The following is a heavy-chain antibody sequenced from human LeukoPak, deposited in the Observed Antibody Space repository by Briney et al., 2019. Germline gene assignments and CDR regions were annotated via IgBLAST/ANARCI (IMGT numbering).Heavy chain of an antibody. J-gene: IGHJ5*02. D-gene: IGHD6-13*01. Sequence: GSLRLSCAASGFTFSGSAMHWVRPASGKGLEWVGRIRSKANSYATAYAASVKGRFTISRDDSKNTAYLQMNSLKTEDTAVYYCTGYSSSWYPPTPWGQGTLVTVSS. V-gene: IGHV3-73*01. CDR1: GFTFSGSA. CDR3: TGYSSSWYPPTP. CDR2: IRSKANSYAT.